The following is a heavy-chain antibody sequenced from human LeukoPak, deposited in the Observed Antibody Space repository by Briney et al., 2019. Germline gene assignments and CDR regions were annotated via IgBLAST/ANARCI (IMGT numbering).Heavy chain of an antibody. V-gene: IGHV1-24*01. Sequence: GASVKVSCKVSGYTLTELSMHWVRQAPGKGLERMGGFDPEDGETIYAQKFQGRVTMTEDTSTDTAYMELSSLRSEDTAVYYCATAMITIFGLDVWGQGTTVTVSS. CDR1: GYTLTELS. J-gene: IGHJ6*02. CDR2: FDPEDGET. CDR3: ATAMITIFGLDV. D-gene: IGHD3-3*01.